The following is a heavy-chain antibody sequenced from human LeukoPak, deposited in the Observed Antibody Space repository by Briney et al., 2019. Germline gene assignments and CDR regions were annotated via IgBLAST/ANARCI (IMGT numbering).Heavy chain of an antibody. CDR1: GGSFSGYY. Sequence: KSSETLSLTCAVYGGSFSGYYWSWIRQPPGKGLEWIGEINHSGSTNYNPSLKSRVTISVDTSKNQFSLKLSSVTAADTAVYYCARGFTAARRRGGSYFDYWGQGTLVTVSS. CDR3: ARGFTAARRRGGSYFDY. J-gene: IGHJ4*02. CDR2: INHSGST. D-gene: IGHD6-6*01. V-gene: IGHV4-34*01.